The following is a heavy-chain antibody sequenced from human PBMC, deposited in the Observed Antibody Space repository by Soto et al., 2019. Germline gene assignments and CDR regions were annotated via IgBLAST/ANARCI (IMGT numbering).Heavy chain of an antibody. CDR3: ATLGITMPRRAFEI. CDR2: IYYNGTT. V-gene: IGHV4-28*01. J-gene: IGHJ3*02. Sequence: NPSETLSLTCAVSGYSISSSNWWGWIRQPPGKELEWIGYIYYNGTTYYNPFLKSRVTMSVDTSKNQLSLKLTSVTAVDTAVYYCATLGITMPRRAFEIWGQGTMVT. CDR1: GYSISSSNW. D-gene: IGHD3-10*01.